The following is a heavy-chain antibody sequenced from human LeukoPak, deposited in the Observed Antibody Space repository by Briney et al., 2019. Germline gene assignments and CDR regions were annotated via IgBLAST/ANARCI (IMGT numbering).Heavy chain of an antibody. CDR1: GFIVSSNY. V-gene: IGHV3-66*01. CDR3: ARGRNSGWYELVGQFDY. D-gene: IGHD6-19*01. J-gene: IGHJ4*02. CDR2: IYTGGST. Sequence: GGSLRLSCAASGFIVSSNYTSWVRQAPGKGLEWVSVIYTGGSTHYADSVKGRFTISRDNSKNTLYLQMNSLRAEDTSVYYCARGRNSGWYELVGQFDYWGQGTLVTVSS.